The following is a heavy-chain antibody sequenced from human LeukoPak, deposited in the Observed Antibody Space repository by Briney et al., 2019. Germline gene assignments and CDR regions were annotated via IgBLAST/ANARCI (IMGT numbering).Heavy chain of an antibody. D-gene: IGHD1-26*01. V-gene: IGHV3-11*01. CDR1: GFTFGDYA. Sequence: PGGSLRLSCTASGFTFGDYAMSWFRQAPGKGLEWVSYISSSGSTIYYADSVKGRFTISRDNAKNSLYLQMNSLRAEDTAVYYCARMYSGSYYGLGNDAFDIWGQGTMVTVSS. CDR2: ISSSGSTI. J-gene: IGHJ3*02. CDR3: ARMYSGSYYGLGNDAFDI.